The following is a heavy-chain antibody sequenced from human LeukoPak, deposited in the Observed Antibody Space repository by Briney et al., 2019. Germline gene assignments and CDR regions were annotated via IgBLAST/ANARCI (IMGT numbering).Heavy chain of an antibody. J-gene: IGHJ5*02. Sequence: ASVKVSCKASGYTFTSYDINWVRQATGQGLEWMGWMNPNSGNTGYAQKFQGRVTITKDTSISTVYMELSSLRSDDTAVYYCARALTGVIRGFDPWGQGTLVTVSS. CDR2: MNPNSGNT. CDR3: ARALTGVIRGFDP. V-gene: IGHV1-8*03. D-gene: IGHD3-10*01. CDR1: GYTFTSYD.